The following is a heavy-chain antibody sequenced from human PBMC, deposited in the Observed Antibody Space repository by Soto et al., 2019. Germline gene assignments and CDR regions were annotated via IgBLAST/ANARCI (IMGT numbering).Heavy chain of an antibody. Sequence: SETLSLTCTVSGGSISSGDYYWSWIRQPPGKGLEWIGYIYYSGSTYYNPSLKSRVIISVDTSKNQFSLKLSSVTAADTAVYYCAREVGYCSGGSCSYYYYDMDVWGQGTTVTVSS. J-gene: IGHJ6*02. D-gene: IGHD2-15*01. CDR3: AREVGYCSGGSCSYYYYDMDV. V-gene: IGHV4-30-4*01. CDR1: GGSISSGDYY. CDR2: IYYSGST.